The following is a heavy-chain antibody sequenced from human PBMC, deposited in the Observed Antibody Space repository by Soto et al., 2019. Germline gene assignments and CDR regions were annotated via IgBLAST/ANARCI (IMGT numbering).Heavy chain of an antibody. CDR2: ISAYNGNT. D-gene: IGHD3-3*01. CDR1: GYTFTSYG. Sequence: ASVKVSCQASGYTFTSYGISWVRQAPGQGLEWMGWISAYNGNTNYAQKLQGRVTMTTDTSTSTAYMELRSLRSDDTAVYYCATADYDFWSGYLPAVWGQGTTVTVSS. V-gene: IGHV1-18*01. CDR3: ATADYDFWSGYLPAV. J-gene: IGHJ6*02.